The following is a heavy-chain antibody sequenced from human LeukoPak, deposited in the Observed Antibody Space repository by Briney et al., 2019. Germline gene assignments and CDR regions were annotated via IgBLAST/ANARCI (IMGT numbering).Heavy chain of an antibody. J-gene: IGHJ3*02. CDR2: ISAYNGNT. V-gene: IGHV1-18*01. Sequence: ASVKVSCKASGYTSTSYGISWVRQAPGQGLEWMGWISAYNGNTNYAQKLQGRVTMTTDTSTSTAYMELRSLRSDDTAVYYCARKSRIVAVAGDDAFDIWGQGTMVTVSS. CDR3: ARKSRIVAVAGDDAFDI. D-gene: IGHD6-19*01. CDR1: GYTSTSYG.